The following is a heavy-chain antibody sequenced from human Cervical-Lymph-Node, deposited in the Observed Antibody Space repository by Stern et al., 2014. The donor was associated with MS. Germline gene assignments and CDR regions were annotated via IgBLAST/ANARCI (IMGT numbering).Heavy chain of an antibody. CDR3: AGAHRLWFGEGVY. D-gene: IGHD3-10*01. CDR2: IYYSGST. CDR1: GGSISSSY. J-gene: IGHJ4*02. Sequence: QLQLQESGPGLVKPSETLSLTCTVSGGSISSSYWSWIRQPPGKGLEWIGYIYYSGSTNYNPSLKSRVNISVDTSKNQFSLKLSSVTAADTAVYYWAGAHRLWFGEGVYWGQGTLVTVSS. V-gene: IGHV4-59*01.